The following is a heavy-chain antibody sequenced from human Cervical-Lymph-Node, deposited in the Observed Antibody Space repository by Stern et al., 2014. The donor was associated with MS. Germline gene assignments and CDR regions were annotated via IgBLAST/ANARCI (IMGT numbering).Heavy chain of an antibody. Sequence: VQLEQSGSELKKPGASVKVSCKASGYTFTTYPMNWVRQAPGPGLAWMGWINTNTGNPTYALGFTGRFVFSLDTSVSTAYLHISSLKAEDTALYYCARGLSSSTVDYWGQGTLVTVSS. CDR1: GYTFTTYP. V-gene: IGHV7-4-1*02. D-gene: IGHD6-6*01. CDR2: INTNTGNP. CDR3: ARGLSSSTVDY. J-gene: IGHJ4*02.